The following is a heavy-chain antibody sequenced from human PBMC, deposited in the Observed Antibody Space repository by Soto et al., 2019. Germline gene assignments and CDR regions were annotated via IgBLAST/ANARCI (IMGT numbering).Heavy chain of an antibody. J-gene: IGHJ2*01. CDR3: AHALYHYDSRGRYTYWYFDL. V-gene: IGHV2-5*02. CDR1: GFSLETSGMG. D-gene: IGHD3-22*01. CDR2: IYWDDDK. Sequence: QITLKESGPTLVKPTQTLTLTCTFSGFSLETSGMGMSWIRQPPGKALEWLALIYWDDDKRYSPSLKNRPTTITDTSKNKVVLTLTNVAPVDTATYYCAHALYHYDSRGRYTYWYFDLWGRGTLVTVSS.